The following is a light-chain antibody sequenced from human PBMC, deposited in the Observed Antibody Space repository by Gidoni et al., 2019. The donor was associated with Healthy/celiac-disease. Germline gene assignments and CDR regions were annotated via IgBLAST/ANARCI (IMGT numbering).Light chain of an antibody. CDR2: DAS. J-gene: IGKJ2*01. CDR1: QGISSA. V-gene: IGKV1-13*02. Sequence: AIQLTQSPSSLSASVGDRVTITCRASQGISSALAWYQQKPGKAPKLLIYDASSLESGVPSRFSGSGSGTDFTLTISSLQPEDFATYYCQQFNSYSYTFGQXTKLEIK. CDR3: QQFNSYSYT.